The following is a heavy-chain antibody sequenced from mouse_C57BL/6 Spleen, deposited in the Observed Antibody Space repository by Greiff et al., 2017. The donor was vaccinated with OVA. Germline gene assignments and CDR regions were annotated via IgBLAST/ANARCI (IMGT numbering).Heavy chain of an antibody. CDR1: GYTFTDYN. Sequence: EVQLQQSGPELVKPGASVKMSCKASGYTFTDYNMHWVKQSHGKSLEWIGYINPNNGGTSYNQKFKGKATLTVNKSSSTAYMELRSRTSEDAAVYYGAMEDGRSDGDYCDYWGQGTTLTVSS. CDR2: INPNNGGT. V-gene: IGHV1-22*01. D-gene: IGHD1-1*01. J-gene: IGHJ2*01. CDR3: AMEDGRSDGDYCDY.